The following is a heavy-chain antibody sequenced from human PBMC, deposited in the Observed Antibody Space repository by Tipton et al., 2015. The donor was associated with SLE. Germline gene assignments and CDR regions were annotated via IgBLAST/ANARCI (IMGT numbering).Heavy chain of an antibody. CDR2: IFHSGST. CDR1: GDSISSRYW. CDR3: ARRHYSGPFDS. V-gene: IGHV4-4*02. Sequence: SLRLSCTVSGDSISSRYWWSWVRQPPGKGLQWIGEIFHSGSTNYNPSLKSRLAISLDKSKNQFSLKLNSLTAADTAVYYCARRHYSGPFDSWGQGTLVTVSS. J-gene: IGHJ4*02. D-gene: IGHD5-12*01.